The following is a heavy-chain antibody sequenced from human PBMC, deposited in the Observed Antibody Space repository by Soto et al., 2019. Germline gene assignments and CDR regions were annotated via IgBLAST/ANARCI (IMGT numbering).Heavy chain of an antibody. Sequence: SETLSLTCTVSGGSISSYYWSWIRQPPGKGLEWIGYFYYSGSTNYNPSLKSRVTISVDTSKNQFSLKLSSVTAADTAIFYCARGRYCSGGSCFFDYWGQGTQVTVSS. CDR3: ARGRYCSGGSCFFDY. J-gene: IGHJ4*02. CDR2: FYYSGST. CDR1: GGSISSYY. V-gene: IGHV4-59*01. D-gene: IGHD2-15*01.